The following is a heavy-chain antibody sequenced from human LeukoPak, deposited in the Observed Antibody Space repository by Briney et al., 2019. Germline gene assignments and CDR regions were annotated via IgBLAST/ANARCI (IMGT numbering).Heavy chain of an antibody. CDR3: AADPYDYGDYVLGY. D-gene: IGHD4-17*01. CDR1: GYTFTGYY. CDR2: INTNGGGA. V-gene: IGHV1-2*02. J-gene: IGHJ4*02. Sequence: ASVKVSCKASGYTFTGYYIHWVRQAPGQGLEWMGWINTNGGGAKNAQKFQGRVTMTGDTSISTAYMDLNRLRSDDTAVYYCAADPYDYGDYVLGYWGQGTLVTVSS.